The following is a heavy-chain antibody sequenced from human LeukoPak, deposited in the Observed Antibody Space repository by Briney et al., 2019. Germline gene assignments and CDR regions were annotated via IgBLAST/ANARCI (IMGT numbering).Heavy chain of an antibody. V-gene: IGHV3-7*01. CDR2: IEQDGSQK. Sequence: PGGSLRLSCAASGFTFSSYWLSWVRQAPGKGLEWVASIEQDGSQKYYVDSVRGRFTISRDNAKNSAYLQMNSLSVEDTAVYYCARNSGSYPFDYWGQGTLVTVSS. D-gene: IGHD1-26*01. CDR1: GFTFSSYW. CDR3: ARNSGSYPFDY. J-gene: IGHJ4*02.